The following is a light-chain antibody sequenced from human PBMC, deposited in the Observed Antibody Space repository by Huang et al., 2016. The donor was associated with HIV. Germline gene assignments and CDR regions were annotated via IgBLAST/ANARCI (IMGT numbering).Light chain of an antibody. J-gene: IGKJ1*01. Sequence: DIIMTQSPDSLAVSLGERATLNCRSSQSVYSSSTSKDYMAWFQQKPGQPPRVLLFWASTREAGVPDRFSGSGSGTHFTLPIANLEAEDAAIYYCQQYYSSPQTFGQGTRVEVK. CDR3: QQYYSSPQT. V-gene: IGKV4-1*01. CDR2: WAS. CDR1: QSVYSSSTSKDY.